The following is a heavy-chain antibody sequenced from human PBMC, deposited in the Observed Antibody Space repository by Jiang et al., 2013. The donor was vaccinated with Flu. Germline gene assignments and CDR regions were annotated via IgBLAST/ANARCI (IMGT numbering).Heavy chain of an antibody. CDR1: GYTFTSYD. CDR2: MNPNSGNT. V-gene: IGHV1-8*01. J-gene: IGHJ4*02. Sequence: SGAEVKKPGASVKVSCKASGYTFTSYDINWVRQATGQGLEWMGWMNPNSGNTGYAQKFQGRVTMTRNTSISTAYMELSSLRSEDTAVYYCARDLSMVRGVIPGYWGQGTLVTVSS. D-gene: IGHD3-10*01. CDR3: ARDLSMVRGVIPGY.